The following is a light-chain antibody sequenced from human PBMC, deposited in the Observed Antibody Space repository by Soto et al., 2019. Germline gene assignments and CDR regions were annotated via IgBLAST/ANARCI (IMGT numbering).Light chain of an antibody. Sequence: QSALTQPASVSGSPGQSITISCTGTSIDVGAYNYVSWYQQHPGKAPKLMIYEVNNRPSGVSNRFSGSKSGNTASLTISGLQAEDEADYHCTSYTSSSTWVFGGGTKLTVL. V-gene: IGLV2-14*01. CDR3: TSYTSSSTWV. J-gene: IGLJ3*02. CDR2: EVN. CDR1: SIDVGAYNY.